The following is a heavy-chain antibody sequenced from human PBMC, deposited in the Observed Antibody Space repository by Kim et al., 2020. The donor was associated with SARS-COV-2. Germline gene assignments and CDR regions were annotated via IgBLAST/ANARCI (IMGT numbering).Heavy chain of an antibody. CDR3: AKDHSCVHY. J-gene: IGHJ4*02. V-gene: IGHV3-30*02. Sequence: GSNKYYADSVKGQFTISRDNYKNTLYLQMNSLRAEDTAVYYCAKDHSCVHYWGQGTLVTVSS. CDR2: GSNK.